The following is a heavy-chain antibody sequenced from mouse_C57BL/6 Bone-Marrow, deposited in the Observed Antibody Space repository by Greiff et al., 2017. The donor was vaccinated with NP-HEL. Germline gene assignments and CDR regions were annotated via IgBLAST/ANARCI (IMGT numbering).Heavy chain of an antibody. V-gene: IGHV5-6*01. CDR3: ARQNGYYGWYFDV. CDR2: ISSGGSYT. Sequence: EVHLVESGGDLVKPGGSLKLSCAASGFTFSSYGMSWVRQTPDKRLEWVATISSGGSYTYYPDSVKGRFTISRDNAKNTLYLQMSSLNSEDTAMYYCARQNGYYGWYFDVWGTGTTVTVSS. D-gene: IGHD2-3*01. J-gene: IGHJ1*03. CDR1: GFTFSSYG.